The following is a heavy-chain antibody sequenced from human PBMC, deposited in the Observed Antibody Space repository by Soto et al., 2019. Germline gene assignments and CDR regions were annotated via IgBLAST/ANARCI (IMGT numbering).Heavy chain of an antibody. D-gene: IGHD3-10*02. CDR3: AQTSGLLLFGELRH. J-gene: IGHJ4*02. CDR2: FSGSDGNT. CDR1: GFTFSSYG. V-gene: IGHV3-23*01. Sequence: EVQLLESGGGLVQPGGSLRLSCAASGFTFSSYGMVWVRQAPGKGLEWVSGFSGSDGNTHYAESVKGRFTISRDIGQNTHHLHMNHLRVEDSAVYYCAQTSGLLLFGELRHWGQGTLVTVSS.